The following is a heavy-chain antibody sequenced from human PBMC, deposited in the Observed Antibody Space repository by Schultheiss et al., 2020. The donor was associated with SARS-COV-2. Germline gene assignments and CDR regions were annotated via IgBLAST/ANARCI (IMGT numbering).Heavy chain of an antibody. CDR3: ARVIGSGSYYDY. CDR1: GFTFSSYD. D-gene: IGHD3-10*01. V-gene: IGHV3-20*04. J-gene: IGHJ4*02. CDR2: INWNGGST. Sequence: GGSLRLSCAASGFTFSSYDMHWVRQATGKGLEWVSGINWNGGSTGYADSVKGRFTISRDNAKNSLYLEMNSLRAEDTAFYYCARVIGSGSYYDYWGQGTLVTVSS.